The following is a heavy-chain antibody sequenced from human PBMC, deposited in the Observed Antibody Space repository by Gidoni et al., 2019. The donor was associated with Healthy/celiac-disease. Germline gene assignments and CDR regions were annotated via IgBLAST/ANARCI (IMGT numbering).Heavy chain of an antibody. D-gene: IGHD6-13*01. Sequence: EVQLVESGGVVLQPGGSLRLSCAASGFPFDDYARHWVRQAPGKGLEWVSLSSWDGGSTYYADSVKGRFTISRDNSKNSLYLQMNSLRAEDTALYYCAKGDSSSWYLLDYWGQGTLVTVSS. CDR1: GFPFDDYA. CDR3: AKGDSSSWYLLDY. V-gene: IGHV3-43D*03. J-gene: IGHJ4*02. CDR2: SSWDGGST.